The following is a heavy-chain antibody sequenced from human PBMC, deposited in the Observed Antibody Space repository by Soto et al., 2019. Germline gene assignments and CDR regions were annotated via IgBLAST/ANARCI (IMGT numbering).Heavy chain of an antibody. CDR2: IFYSGST. V-gene: IGHV4-39*07. CDR1: GGSISSSSYY. Sequence: SETLSLTCTVSGGSISSSSYYWGWIRQPPGKGLEWIGSIFYSGSTYYNPSLKSRVTISVDTSKNQFSLKLSSVTAADTAVYYCARGRYGSGSSVDYWGQGTLVTVSS. CDR3: ARGRYGSGSSVDY. D-gene: IGHD3-10*01. J-gene: IGHJ4*02.